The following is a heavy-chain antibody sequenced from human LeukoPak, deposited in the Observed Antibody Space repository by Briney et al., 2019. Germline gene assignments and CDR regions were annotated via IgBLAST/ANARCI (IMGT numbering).Heavy chain of an antibody. D-gene: IGHD6-19*01. Sequence: ASVKVSCKASGGTFSSYAISWVRQAPGQGLEWMGGIIPIFGTANYAQKFQGRVTITADESTSTAYMELSSLRSEDTAVYYCARGSSGWYLSSAYYFDYWGQGTLVTVSS. CDR2: IIPIFGTA. J-gene: IGHJ4*02. CDR1: GGTFSSYA. CDR3: ARGSSGWYLSSAYYFDY. V-gene: IGHV1-69*13.